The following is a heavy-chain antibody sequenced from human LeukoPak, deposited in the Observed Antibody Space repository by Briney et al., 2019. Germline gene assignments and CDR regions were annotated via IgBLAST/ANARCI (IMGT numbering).Heavy chain of an antibody. V-gene: IGHV3-21*01. CDR2: ISSSSSYI. D-gene: IGHD3-22*01. J-gene: IGHJ4*02. CDR3: AREKYYDSSGLDY. CDR1: GFTFSSYS. Sequence: GESLRLSCAASGFTFSSYSMNWVRQAPGKGLEWVSSISSSSSYIYYADSVKGRFTISRDNAKNSLYLQMNSLRAEDTAVYYCAREKYYDSSGLDYWGQGTLVTVSS.